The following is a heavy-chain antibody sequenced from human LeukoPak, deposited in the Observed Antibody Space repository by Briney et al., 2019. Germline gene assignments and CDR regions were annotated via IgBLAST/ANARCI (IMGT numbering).Heavy chain of an antibody. CDR1: GYSISSGYY. D-gene: IGHD3-16*02. CDR2: IYHSGST. V-gene: IGHV4-38-2*01. CDR3: ARNVRLGSGELSFAPFKNWFDP. Sequence: SETLSLTCSVSGYSISSGYYWGWIRQPPGKGLEWIGYIYHSGSTYYNPSLKSRVTISVDTSKNQFSLQLNSVTPEDTAVYYCARNVRLGSGELSFAPFKNWFDPWGQGTLVTVSS. J-gene: IGHJ5*02.